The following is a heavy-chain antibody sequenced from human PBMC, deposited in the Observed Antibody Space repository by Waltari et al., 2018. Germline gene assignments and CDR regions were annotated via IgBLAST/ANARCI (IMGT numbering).Heavy chain of an antibody. CDR1: GGSTRGSDYS. CDR3: ARSSRQFDSWFDP. J-gene: IGHJ5*02. CDR2: VYHTGTA. Sequence: QLQLQESGPGLVKPSETLPPTCSASGGSTRGSDYSWGRIRQPPGKGLEWIGSVYHTGTAYYNPSLKSRVTVSVDTSKNQFSLKVNSVTAADTAFYYCARSSRQFDSWFDPWGQGTLVTVSS. V-gene: IGHV4-39*01. D-gene: IGHD3-10*01.